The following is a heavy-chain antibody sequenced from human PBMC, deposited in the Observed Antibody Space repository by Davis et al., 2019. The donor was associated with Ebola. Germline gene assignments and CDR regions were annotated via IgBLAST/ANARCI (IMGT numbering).Heavy chain of an antibody. Sequence: VSVKVSCKASGYTFTGYYMHWVRQAPGQGLEWMGRINPNSGGTNYAQKFQGRVTMTTDTSTNTAYMELRSLRSDDTAVYYCARVRILGKLDFDYWGQGTLVTVSS. CDR2: INPNSGGT. V-gene: IGHV1-2*06. CDR1: GYTFTGYY. D-gene: IGHD3-3*01. J-gene: IGHJ4*02. CDR3: ARVRILGKLDFDY.